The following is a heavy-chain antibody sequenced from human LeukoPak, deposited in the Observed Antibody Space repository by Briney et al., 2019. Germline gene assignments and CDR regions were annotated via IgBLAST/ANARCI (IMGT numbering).Heavy chain of an antibody. Sequence: SETLSLTCTVSGGSISSYYWSWIRQPAGKGLEWIGYIYYSGSTNYNPSLKSRVTMSVDTSKNQFSLKLSSVTAADAAVYYCARDLNPRGSYRYAWFDPWGQGTLVTVSS. CDR2: IYYSGST. CDR3: ARDLNPRGSYRYAWFDP. CDR1: GGSISSYY. V-gene: IGHV4-59*12. J-gene: IGHJ5*02. D-gene: IGHD3-16*02.